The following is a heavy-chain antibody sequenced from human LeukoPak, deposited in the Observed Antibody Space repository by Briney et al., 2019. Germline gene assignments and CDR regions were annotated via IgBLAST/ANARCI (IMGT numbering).Heavy chain of an antibody. CDR3: ARGSHYYVSIYYYGMDV. D-gene: IGHD3-22*01. CDR1: GFTFSSYW. V-gene: IGHV3-7*01. J-gene: IGHJ6*02. Sequence: GGSLRLSCAASGFTFSSYWMSWVRQAPGKGLEWVANIKQDGSEKYYVDSVKGRFTISRDNAKNSLYLQMNSLRAEDTAVYYCARGSHYYVSIYYYGMDVWGQGTTVTVSS. CDR2: IKQDGSEK.